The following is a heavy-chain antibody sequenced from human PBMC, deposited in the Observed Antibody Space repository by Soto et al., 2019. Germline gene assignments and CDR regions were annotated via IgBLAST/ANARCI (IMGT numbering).Heavy chain of an antibody. D-gene: IGHD3-10*01. V-gene: IGHV3-23*01. Sequence: EVQLLESGGGLVQPGGSLRLSCAASGFTFSSYAMSWVRQAPGKGLEWVSAISGSGGSTYYADSVKGRFTISRDNSKNTLYLQMNSLRAEDTAVYYCAKDEGETDDYGSGRLSTNFDYWGQGTLVTVSS. J-gene: IGHJ4*02. CDR2: ISGSGGST. CDR1: GFTFSSYA. CDR3: AKDEGETDDYGSGRLSTNFDY.